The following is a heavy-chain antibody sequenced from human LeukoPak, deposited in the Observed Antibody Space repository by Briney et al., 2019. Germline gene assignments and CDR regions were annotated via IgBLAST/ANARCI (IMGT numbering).Heavy chain of an antibody. V-gene: IGHV3-9*01. CDR1: GFTFDDYA. CDR3: AKAGMEGYGLTRQYYFDY. J-gene: IGHJ4*02. D-gene: IGHD5-18*01. Sequence: GGSLRLSCAAPGFTFDDYAMHWVRQAPGKGLEWVSGISWNSGSIGYADSVKGRFTISRDNAKNSLYLQMNSLRAEDTALYYCAKAGMEGYGLTRQYYFDYWGQGTLVTVSS. CDR2: ISWNSGSI.